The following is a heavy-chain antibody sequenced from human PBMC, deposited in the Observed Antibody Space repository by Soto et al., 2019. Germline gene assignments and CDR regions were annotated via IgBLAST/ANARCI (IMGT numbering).Heavy chain of an antibody. Sequence: EVQLVETGGGLIQPGGSLRLSCAASGFTVSSNYMSWVRQAPGKGLEWVSVIYSGGSTYYADSVKGRFTISRDNSKNTLYLQMNSLRAEDTAVYYCARLYYYGSASYFDYWGQGTLVTVSS. CDR1: GFTVSSNY. CDR2: IYSGGST. V-gene: IGHV3-53*02. D-gene: IGHD3-10*01. J-gene: IGHJ4*02. CDR3: ARLYYYGSASYFDY.